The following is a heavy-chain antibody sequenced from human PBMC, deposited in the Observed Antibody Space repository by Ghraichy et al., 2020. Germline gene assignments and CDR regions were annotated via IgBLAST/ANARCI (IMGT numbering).Heavy chain of an antibody. D-gene: IGHD2-15*01. J-gene: IGHJ5*02. V-gene: IGHV3-23*01. CDR2: ISGSGDNT. CDR1: GFTFNSYA. Sequence: GGSLRLSCTASGFTFNSYAMSWVRQAPGKGLEQVSDISGSGDNTYYAQSVKGRFTISRDNSKNTLYLQMNSLRADYTAVYYCAKRGAASAATSWFDPWGQGTLFIVSS. CDR3: AKRGAASAATSWFDP.